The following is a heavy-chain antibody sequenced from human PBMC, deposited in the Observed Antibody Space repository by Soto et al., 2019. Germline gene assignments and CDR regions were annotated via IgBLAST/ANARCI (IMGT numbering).Heavy chain of an antibody. CDR1: RFTFSSYW. V-gene: IGHV3-7*01. J-gene: IGHJ6*02. CDR2: IKQDGSEK. D-gene: IGHD3-16*02. CDR3: ARGIDENASFGMDI. Sequence: PGGSLRLSCAASRFTFSSYWMSWVRQAPGKGLEWVANIKQDGSEKFYVDSVKGRFTISRDNAKNSLYLQMDSLRAEDTAVYYCARGIDENASFGMDIWGQGTTVTVSS.